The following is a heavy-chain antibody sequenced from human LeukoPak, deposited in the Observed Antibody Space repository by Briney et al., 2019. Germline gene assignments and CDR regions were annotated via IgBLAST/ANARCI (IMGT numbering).Heavy chain of an antibody. D-gene: IGHD2-2*01. V-gene: IGHV1-2*06. CDR2: INPNSGGT. CDR3: ARDRGGSGTSCYDY. CDR1: GYTFTGYY. Sequence: ASVKVSCKTSGYTFTGYYIHWVRQAPGQGLGWMGRINPNSGGTNYAQKFQGRVTMTRDTSISTAYMELSRLTSDDTAVYYCARDRGGSGTSCYDYWGQGTLVTVSS. J-gene: IGHJ4*02.